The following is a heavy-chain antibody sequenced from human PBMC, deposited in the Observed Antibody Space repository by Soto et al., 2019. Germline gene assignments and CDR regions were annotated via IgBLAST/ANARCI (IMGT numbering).Heavy chain of an antibody. CDR3: ARDRSDSSRADSFDI. CDR2: IYRGDAT. V-gene: IGHV3-53*01. J-gene: IGHJ3*02. Sequence: LRLSCAVSGFSVSDNYMSWVRQAPGKGLEWVSVIYRGDATYYADSVKGRFTISRDNSKNTVYLQMNSLRAEDTAVYYCARDRSDSSRADSFDIWGQGTMVTVS. D-gene: IGHD6-25*01. CDR1: GFSVSDNY.